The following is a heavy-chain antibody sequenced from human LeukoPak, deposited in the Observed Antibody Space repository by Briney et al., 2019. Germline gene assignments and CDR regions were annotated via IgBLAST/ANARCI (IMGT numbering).Heavy chain of an antibody. CDR3: ARNGITAADSNYYYYMDV. CDR2: ISPYNGNT. V-gene: IGHV1-18*01. J-gene: IGHJ6*03. CDR1: GYTFTSYG. Sequence: ASVKVSCKASGYTFTSYGISWVRQAPGQGLEWMGWISPYNGNTNYAQNLQGRVTMTTDTSTNTAYMELRSLRTDDTAVYFCARNGITAADSNYYYYMDVWGKGTTVTVSS. D-gene: IGHD6-13*01.